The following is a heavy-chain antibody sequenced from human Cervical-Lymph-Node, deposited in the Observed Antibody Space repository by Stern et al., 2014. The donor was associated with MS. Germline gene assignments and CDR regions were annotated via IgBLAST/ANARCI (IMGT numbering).Heavy chain of an antibody. CDR2: IDTSGTTK. CDR1: GSNFTNYY. CDR3: STFVVY. V-gene: IGHV3-11*01. J-gene: IGHJ4*02. Sequence: VQLVESGGGLVKPGGSLRLSCRASGSNFTNYYINWIRQAPGKGLEWISYIDTSGTTKFYADSVKGRITIYRDNAKNSVYLEMNRLRAEDTAVYYCSTFVVYWGQGTLVTVSS.